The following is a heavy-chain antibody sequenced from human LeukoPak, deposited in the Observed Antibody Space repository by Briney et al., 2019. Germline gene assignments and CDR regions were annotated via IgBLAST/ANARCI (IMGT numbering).Heavy chain of an antibody. CDR1: GGSISSYY. CDR3: ARGATRSYIDY. D-gene: IGHD1-26*01. J-gene: IGHJ4*02. Sequence: SETLSLTCTVSGGSISSYYWSWIRQPPGKGLEWIGYIYYSGSTNYNPSFKSRVTISVDTSKNQFSLKLSSVTAADTAVYYCARGATRSYIDYWGQGTLVTVSS. V-gene: IGHV4-59*08. CDR2: IYYSGST.